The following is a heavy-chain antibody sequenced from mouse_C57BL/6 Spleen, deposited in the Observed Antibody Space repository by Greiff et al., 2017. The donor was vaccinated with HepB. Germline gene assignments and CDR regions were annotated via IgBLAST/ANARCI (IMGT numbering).Heavy chain of an antibody. Sequence: QVQLQQPGAELVKPGASVKLSCKASGYTFTSYWMHWVKQRPGQGLEWIGMIHPNSGSTNYNEKFKSKATLTVDKSSSTAYMQLSSLTSEDSAVYYCARRRTTVWYFDVWGTGTTVTVSS. J-gene: IGHJ1*03. D-gene: IGHD1-1*01. CDR2: IHPNSGST. CDR3: ARRRTTVWYFDV. CDR1: GYTFTSYW. V-gene: IGHV1-64*01.